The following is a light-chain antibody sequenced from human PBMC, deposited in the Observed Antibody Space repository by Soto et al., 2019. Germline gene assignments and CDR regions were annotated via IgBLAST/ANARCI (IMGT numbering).Light chain of an antibody. Sequence: EVVLTQSPGTLSLSPGERGTLSCRASQSISSNHLAWFQQRPGQAPSLLIYAVSSRATGIPHRFSGNGSGTDFTLTISRLEPEDFAVYYCQHYGNSPPWTFGQGTRVEI. CDR1: QSISSNH. CDR2: AVS. V-gene: IGKV3-20*01. CDR3: QHYGNSPPWT. J-gene: IGKJ1*01.